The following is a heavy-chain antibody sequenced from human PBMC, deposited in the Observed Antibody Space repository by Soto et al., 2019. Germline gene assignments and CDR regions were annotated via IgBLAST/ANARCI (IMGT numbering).Heavy chain of an antibody. D-gene: IGHD3-22*01. Sequence: GGSLRLSCAASGFTFSSYAMNWVRQAPGKGLEWVSVISGSGVSTYYADSVMGRFTISRDNSKNTVYLQMNSLRAEDTAVYYCAKIESRFFYDSTGYYPFDYWGQGTLVTVSS. CDR3: AKIESRFFYDSTGYYPFDY. CDR1: GFTFSSYA. CDR2: ISGSGVST. J-gene: IGHJ4*02. V-gene: IGHV3-23*01.